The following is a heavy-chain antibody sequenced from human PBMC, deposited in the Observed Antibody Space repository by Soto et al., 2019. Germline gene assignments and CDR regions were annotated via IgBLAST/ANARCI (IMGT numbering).Heavy chain of an antibody. CDR3: ARTTAVPNTLRSRYFFDY. Sequence: SETLSLTCSVSGGSVSDKTYYWSWIRQPPGKRLEWIGYVYCSGTTNYNPSLKSRVTISVDLSKNRVSLRLSSVTTADTALYYCARTTAVPNTLRSRYFFDYWGQGTLVTVSS. CDR1: GGSVSDKTYY. D-gene: IGHD4-17*01. J-gene: IGHJ4*02. CDR2: VYCSGTT. V-gene: IGHV4-61*01.